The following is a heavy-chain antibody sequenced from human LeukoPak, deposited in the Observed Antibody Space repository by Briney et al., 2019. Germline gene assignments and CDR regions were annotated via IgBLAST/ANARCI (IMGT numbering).Heavy chain of an antibody. V-gene: IGHV3-30*04. J-gene: IGHJ4*02. CDR1: GFTFSSYA. Sequence: GGSLRLSCAASGFTFSSYAMHWVRQAPGKGLEWVAVMSYDGSNKYYADSVKGRFTISRDNSKNTLYLQMNSLRAEDTAVYYCASLAGYRCSGGSCYSLDYWGQGTLVTVSS. D-gene: IGHD2-15*01. CDR3: ASLAGYRCSGGSCYSLDY. CDR2: MSYDGSNK.